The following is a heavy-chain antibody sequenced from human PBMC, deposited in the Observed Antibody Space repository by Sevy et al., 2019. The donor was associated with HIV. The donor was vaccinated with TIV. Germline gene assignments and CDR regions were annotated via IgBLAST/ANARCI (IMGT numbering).Heavy chain of an antibody. CDR2: IKSKIDGETT. V-gene: IGHV3-15*01. Sequence: GGTLRLSCAVSGFTFNNAWMNWVRQAPGTGLQWVGLIKSKIDGETTDYAAPVKGRFTISRDDSKNTLFLQMNSLKIEDTAVYYCATAPGYYDSAPFDYWGPGTLVTVSS. CDR3: ATAPGYYDSAPFDY. J-gene: IGHJ4*02. D-gene: IGHD3-22*01. CDR1: GFTFNNAW.